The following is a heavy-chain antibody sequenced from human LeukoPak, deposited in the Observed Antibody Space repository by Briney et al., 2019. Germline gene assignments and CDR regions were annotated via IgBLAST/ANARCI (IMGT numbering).Heavy chain of an antibody. CDR2: ISGSGGST. CDR3: ARADSSGYLGYYFDY. J-gene: IGHJ4*02. CDR1: GFTFSSYW. V-gene: IGHV3-23*01. Sequence: GGSLRLSCAASGFTFSSYWMHWVRQAPGKGLEWVSAISGSGGSTYYADSVKGRFTISRDNSKNTLYLQMNSLGAEDTAVYYCARADSSGYLGYYFDYWGQGTLVTVSS. D-gene: IGHD3-22*01.